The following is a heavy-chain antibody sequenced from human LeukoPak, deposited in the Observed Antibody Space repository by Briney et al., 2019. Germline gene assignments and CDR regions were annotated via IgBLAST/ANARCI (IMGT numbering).Heavy chain of an antibody. CDR2: MNPNSGNT. Sequence: ASVKVSCKASGYTFTSYDVNWVRQATGQGLEWMGWMNPNSGNTGYAQKFQGRVTMTRNTSISTAYMKLSSLRSEDTAAYYCARPTMVAKNYFDYWGQGTLVTVSS. V-gene: IGHV1-8*01. CDR1: GYTFTSYD. J-gene: IGHJ4*02. CDR3: ARPTMVAKNYFDY. D-gene: IGHD4/OR15-4a*01.